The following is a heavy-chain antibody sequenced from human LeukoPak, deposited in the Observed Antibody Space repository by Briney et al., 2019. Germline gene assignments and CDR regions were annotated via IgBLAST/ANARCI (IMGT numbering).Heavy chain of an antibody. V-gene: IGHV1-18*04. D-gene: IGHD6-13*01. CDR3: TRDHLAADGSDAFDI. CDR2: ISPYNDNT. J-gene: IGHJ3*02. CDR1: GYIFTRTG. Sequence: ASVKVSCKASGYIFTRTGINWVRQAPGQGLECMGWISPYNDNTKYAQKFQGRVTMTTDTSTTTAYMDLRSLRSDDTAVYYCTRDHLAADGSDAFDIWGQGTMVTVSS.